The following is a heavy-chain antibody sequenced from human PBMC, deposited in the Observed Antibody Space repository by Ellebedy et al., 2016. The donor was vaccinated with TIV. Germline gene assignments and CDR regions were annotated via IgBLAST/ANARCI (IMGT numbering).Heavy chain of an antibody. V-gene: IGHV4-59*08. CDR2: IYYSGST. Sequence: MPSETLSLTCTVSGGSISPFYWSWIRQPPGKGLEWIAYIYYSGSTNYNPSLKSRVTISVDRSKNQFSLKLSSMTAADTAVYYCARHRGFVDVWGQGTTVTVSS. J-gene: IGHJ6*02. D-gene: IGHD3-16*01. CDR3: ARHRGFVDV. CDR1: GGSISPFY.